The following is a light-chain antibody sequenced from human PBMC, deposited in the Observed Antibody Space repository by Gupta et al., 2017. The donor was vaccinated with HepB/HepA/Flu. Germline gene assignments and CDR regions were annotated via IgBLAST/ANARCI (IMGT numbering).Light chain of an antibody. J-gene: IGLJ1*01. V-gene: IGLV1-44*01. CDR1: SSNIGSNT. CDR3: AAGDDSRNGYV. CDR2: SNN. Sequence: QSVLTQPPSASGTPGQRLTIPCSGSSSNIGSNTVNWYQQPPGTAPKLLIYSNNQRPSGVPDRFSGSKSGTSASLAISGLQAEDEADYYCAAGDDSRNGYVFGTGTKITVL.